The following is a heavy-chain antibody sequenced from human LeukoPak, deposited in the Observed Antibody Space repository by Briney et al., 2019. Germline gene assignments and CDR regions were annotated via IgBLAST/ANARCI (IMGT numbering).Heavy chain of an antibody. Sequence: GGSLRLSCAASAFTFSNYAMSWVRQAPGKGLEWVSAISGSGGSTYYADSVKGRFTISRDNSKNTLYLQMNSLRAEDTAVYYCAKDRGTSSTGYYYYGMDVWGQGTTVTVS. CDR2: ISGSGGST. D-gene: IGHD2-2*01. CDR1: AFTFSNYA. CDR3: AKDRGTSSTGYYYYGMDV. J-gene: IGHJ6*02. V-gene: IGHV3-23*01.